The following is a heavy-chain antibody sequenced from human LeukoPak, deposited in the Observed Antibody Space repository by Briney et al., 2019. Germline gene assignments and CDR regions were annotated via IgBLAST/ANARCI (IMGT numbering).Heavy chain of an antibody. CDR3: AREKLSSSSSANWFDP. V-gene: IGHV1-18*01. Sequence: AASVKVSCKASGYTFTSYGISWVRQAPGQGLEWMGWISAYNGNTNYAQKLQGRVTMTTDTSTSTAYMELRSLRSDDTAVYYCAREKLSSSSSANWFDPWGQGTLVTVSS. D-gene: IGHD6-6*01. J-gene: IGHJ5*02. CDR2: ISAYNGNT. CDR1: GYTFTSYG.